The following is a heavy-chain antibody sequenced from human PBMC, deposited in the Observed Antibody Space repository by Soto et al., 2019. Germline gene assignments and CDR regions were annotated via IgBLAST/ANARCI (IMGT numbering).Heavy chain of an antibody. CDR3: ARSREFDY. V-gene: IGHV4-30-2*01. CDR2: IFPSGTT. CDR1: GGSLSGATYS. J-gene: IGHJ4*02. Sequence: SETLSLTCGVSGGSLSGATYSWNWIRQPPGKGLKWIGHIFPSGTTYYNPSLKSRVTISIDVSKNQFSLSLRSLTAADTAVYYCARSREFDYWSQGTLVTVSS.